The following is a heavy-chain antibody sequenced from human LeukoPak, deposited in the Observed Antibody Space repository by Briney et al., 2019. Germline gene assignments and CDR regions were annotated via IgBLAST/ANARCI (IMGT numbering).Heavy chain of an antibody. CDR1: GGSIGSGGYY. J-gene: IGHJ4*02. D-gene: IGHD3-22*01. CDR3: ARDRDSSGYYSG. Sequence: SETLSLTCTVSGGSIGSGGYYWSWIRQHPGNGLEWIGYIYYSGSTYYNPSLKSRVTISVDTSKNQFSLKLSSVTAADTAVYYCARDRDSSGYYSGWGQGTLVTVSS. V-gene: IGHV4-31*03. CDR2: IYYSGST.